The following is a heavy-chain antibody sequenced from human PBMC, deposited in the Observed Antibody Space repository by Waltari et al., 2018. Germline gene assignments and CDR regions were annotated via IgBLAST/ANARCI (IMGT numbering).Heavy chain of an antibody. CDR2: IKQDGSEK. D-gene: IGHD2-15*01. CDR3: VRGAVDN. CDR1: GFTFSTHW. Sequence: EVQLVESGGGLVQPGGSLSFSCAASGFTFSTHWMSWARQAPGKGLEWVANIKQDGSEKYYVDSVKGRFTISRDNAKNSLYLQMNSLRAEDSAVYHCVRGAVDNWGQGTLVTVSS. J-gene: IGHJ4*02. V-gene: IGHV3-7*01.